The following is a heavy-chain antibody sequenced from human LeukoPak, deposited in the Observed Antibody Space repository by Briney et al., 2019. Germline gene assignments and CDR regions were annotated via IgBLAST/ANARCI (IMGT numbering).Heavy chain of an antibody. V-gene: IGHV4-39*07. CDR3: ARDKPTKTTFGGVIVHSDY. CDR1: GGSVSSANYY. Sequence: SETLSLTCTVSGGSVSSANYYWAWIRQPPGKGLEWITSIYYSGHAYYNPSLKSPVSTSVDTSKNQFSLKLSSVTAADTAVYYCARDKPTKTTFGGVIVHSDYWGQGTLVTVSS. CDR2: IYYSGHA. J-gene: IGHJ4*02. D-gene: IGHD3-16*02.